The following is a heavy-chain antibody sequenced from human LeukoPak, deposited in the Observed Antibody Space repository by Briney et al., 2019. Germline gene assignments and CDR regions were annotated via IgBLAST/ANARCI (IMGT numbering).Heavy chain of an antibody. D-gene: IGHD1-1*01. CDR2: IYEDGST. Sequence: GGSLRLSCVASGFGVSSNYMSWVRQAPGMGLEGVSVIYEDGSTNYADSVKGRFTISRDNSKNTLYLQMNSLRAEDTAVYYCAKREPNWNDDSWGQGTLVTVSS. J-gene: IGHJ4*02. V-gene: IGHV3-66*02. CDR1: GFGVSSNY. CDR3: AKREPNWNDDS.